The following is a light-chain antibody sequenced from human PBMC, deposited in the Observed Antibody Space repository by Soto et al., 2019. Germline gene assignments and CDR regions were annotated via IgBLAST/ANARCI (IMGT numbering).Light chain of an antibody. J-gene: IGKJ4*01. CDR1: QSLNSD. CDR2: GAS. CDR3: QQYNSWPLT. Sequence: ETVMTQSPATLSMSPGERATLSCRASQSLNSDLAWYQQKPGQAPRLLIYGASTRATRIPGRFSGSGSGTEFTLTISSLQSEDFAVYYCQQYNSWPLTFGGGTKVDIK. V-gene: IGKV3-15*01.